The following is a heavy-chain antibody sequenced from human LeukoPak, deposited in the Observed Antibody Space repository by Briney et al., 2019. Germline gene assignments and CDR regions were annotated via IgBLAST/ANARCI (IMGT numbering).Heavy chain of an antibody. CDR1: GFTFSSYS. CDR3: ARVGPPPINIFDY. CDR2: ISSSSSYI. V-gene: IGHV3-21*01. J-gene: IGHJ4*02. Sequence: KPGGSLRLSCAASGFTFSSYSMNWVRQAPGKGLEWVSSISSSSSYIYYADSVKGRFTISRDNAKNSLYLQMNSLRAEGTAVYYCARVGPPPINIFDYWGQGTLVTVSS. D-gene: IGHD1-14*01.